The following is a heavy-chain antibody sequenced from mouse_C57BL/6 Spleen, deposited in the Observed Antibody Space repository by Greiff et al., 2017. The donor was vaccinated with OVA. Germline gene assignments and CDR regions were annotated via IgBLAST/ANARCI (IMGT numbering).Heavy chain of an antibody. V-gene: IGHV3-1*01. J-gene: IGHJ3*01. CDR1: GYSITSGYD. CDR2: ISYSGST. D-gene: IGHD2-4*01. CDR3: ARRGDYDPFAY. Sequence: EVQLQQSGPGMVKPSQSLSLTCTVTGYSITSGYDWHWIRHFPGNKLEWMGYISYSGSTNYNPSLKSRISITHDTSKNHFFLKLNSVTTEDTATYYCARRGDYDPFAYWGQGTLVTVSA.